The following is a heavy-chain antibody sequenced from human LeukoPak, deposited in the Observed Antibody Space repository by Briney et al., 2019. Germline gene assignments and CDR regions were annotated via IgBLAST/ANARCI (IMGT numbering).Heavy chain of an antibody. V-gene: IGHV3-30-3*01. CDR2: ISYDGSNK. J-gene: IGHJ4*02. CDR1: GFTFSSYA. D-gene: IGHD1-14*01. CDR3: ARDMYRIHYGHGY. Sequence: GGSLRLSCAASGFTFSSYAMHWVRQAPGKGLEWVAVISYDGSNKYYADSVKGRFTISRDNSKNTLYLQMNSLRAEDTAAYYCARDMYRIHYGHGYSGQGTLVTVSS.